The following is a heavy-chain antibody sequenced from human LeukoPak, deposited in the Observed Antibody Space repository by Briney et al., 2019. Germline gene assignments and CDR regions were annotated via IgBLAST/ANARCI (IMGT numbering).Heavy chain of an antibody. Sequence: PGGSLRLSCAASGFTFSSYWMHWVRQTPGKGLVWVSHINSDGSTTASADSVKGRFTISRDNAKNLLDLQMNSLRAEDTAIYYCARGTAMSPNWFDPWGQGTLVTVSS. CDR3: ARGTAMSPNWFDP. CDR2: INSDGSTT. V-gene: IGHV3-74*01. J-gene: IGHJ5*02. CDR1: GFTFSSYW. D-gene: IGHD4-17*01.